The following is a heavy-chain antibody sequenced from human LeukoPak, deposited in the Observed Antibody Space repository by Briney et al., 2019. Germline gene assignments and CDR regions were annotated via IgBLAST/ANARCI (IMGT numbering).Heavy chain of an antibody. J-gene: IGHJ4*02. CDR2: IRFDGSNVGSNV. V-gene: IGHV3-30*02. CDR1: GFTFSTYG. D-gene: IGHD6-19*01. Sequence: PGGSLRLSCATSGFTFSTYGMHWVRQAPGKGLEWVAFIRFDGSNVGSNVYYADSVKGRFTISRDNSKNTLYLQMNSLRAEDTAVYYCARTTVAGIFGAPAYYFDYWGQGTLVTVSS. CDR3: ARTTVAGIFGAPAYYFDY.